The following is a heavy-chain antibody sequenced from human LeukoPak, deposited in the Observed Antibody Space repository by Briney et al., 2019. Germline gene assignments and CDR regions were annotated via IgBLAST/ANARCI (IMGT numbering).Heavy chain of an antibody. CDR1: GFNFVDHA. CDR3: SRGPIQLWVHNGVDV. D-gene: IGHD5-18*01. J-gene: IGHJ6*02. Sequence: PGGSLRLSCTTSGFNFVDHAMTWVRQAPGKGLEWVGFIRSKAYRGTTEYAASVKGRFTISRDDSKSVVYLQMNSLKSEDTAVYYCSRGPIQLWVHNGVDVWGQGTTVTVSS. CDR2: IRSKAYRGTT. V-gene: IGHV3-49*04.